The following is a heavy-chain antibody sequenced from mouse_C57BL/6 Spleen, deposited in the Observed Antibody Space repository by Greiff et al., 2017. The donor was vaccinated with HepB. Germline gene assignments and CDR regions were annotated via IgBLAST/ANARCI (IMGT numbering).Heavy chain of an antibody. Sequence: QVHVKQSGPELVKPGASVKISCKASGYAFSSSWMNWVKQRPGKGLEWIGRIYPGDGDTNYNGKFKGKATLTADKSSSTAYMQLSSLTSEDSAVYFCAPAYSWYFDVWGTGTTVTVSS. CDR3: APAYSWYFDV. D-gene: IGHD2-10*01. V-gene: IGHV1-82*01. CDR1: GYAFSSSW. J-gene: IGHJ1*03. CDR2: IYPGDGDT.